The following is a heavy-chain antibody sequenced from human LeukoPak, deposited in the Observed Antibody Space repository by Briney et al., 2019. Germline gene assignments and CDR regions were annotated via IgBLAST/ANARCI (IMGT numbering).Heavy chain of an antibody. CDR1: GGSFSGYY. J-gene: IGHJ4*02. Sequence: PSEILSLTCAVYGGSFSGYYWSWIRQPPGKGLEWIGEINHSGSTNYNPSLKSRVTISVDTSKNQFSLKLSSVTAADTAVYYCACGGDCLDYWGQGTLVTVSS. D-gene: IGHD2-21*01. V-gene: IGHV4-34*01. CDR2: INHSGST. CDR3: ACGGDCLDY.